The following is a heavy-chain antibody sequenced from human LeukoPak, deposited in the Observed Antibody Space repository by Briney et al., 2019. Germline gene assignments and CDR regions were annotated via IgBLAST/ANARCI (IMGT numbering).Heavy chain of an antibody. J-gene: IGHJ4*02. CDR3: ARDWGVCTNGVCYTDYFDY. Sequence: SVKVSCKASVGTCSSYAISWVRQAPGQGLEWMGRIIPIFGIANYAQKFQGRVTITADKSTSTAYSELSSLRSEDTAVYYCARDWGVCTNGVCYTDYFDYWGQGTLVTVSS. V-gene: IGHV1-69*04. CDR2: IIPIFGIA. D-gene: IGHD2-8*01. CDR1: VGTCSSYA.